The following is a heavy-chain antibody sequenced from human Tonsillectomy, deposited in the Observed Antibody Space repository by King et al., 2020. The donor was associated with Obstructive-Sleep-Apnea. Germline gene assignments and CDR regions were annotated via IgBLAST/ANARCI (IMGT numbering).Heavy chain of an antibody. CDR1: GGSLSNYA. D-gene: IGHD4-17*01. Sequence: QLVQSGAEVKKPGSAVKVSCKASGGSLSNYAVSWVRQAPGQGLEWMGGIIPLFGIANYAQSFQDRVTITADESTSKAYLELSSLRSGDTAIFYCARAGTVTHNHHFGMDVWGQGTTVTVS. V-gene: IGHV1-69*01. CDR2: IIPLFGIA. CDR3: ARAGTVTHNHHFGMDV. J-gene: IGHJ6*02.